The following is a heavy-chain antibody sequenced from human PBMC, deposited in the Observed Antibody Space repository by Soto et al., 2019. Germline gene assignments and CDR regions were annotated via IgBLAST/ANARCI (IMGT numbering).Heavy chain of an antibody. CDR3: ARVVRYSGSYYFDY. CDR1: GGTFSSYA. CDR2: IIPIFGTA. D-gene: IGHD1-26*01. J-gene: IGHJ4*02. V-gene: IGHV1-69*12. Sequence: QVQLVQSGAEVKKPGSSVKVSCKASGGTFSSYAISWVRQAPGQGLEWMGGIIPIFGTANYAQKFQGRVTITADESTRTAYMELSSLRSEDTAVYYCARVVRYSGSYYFDYWGQGTLVTVSS.